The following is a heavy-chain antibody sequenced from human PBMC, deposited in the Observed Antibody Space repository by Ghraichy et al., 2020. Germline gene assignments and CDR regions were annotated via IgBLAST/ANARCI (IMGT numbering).Heavy chain of an antibody. D-gene: IGHD2-2*01. Sequence: SQTLSLTCAVYGGSFSGYYWSWIRQPPGKGLEWIGEINHSGSTNYNPSLKSRVTISVDTSKNQFSLKLSSVTAADTAVYYCASQAYYCSSTSPTNSSSWCDYWGQGTLVTVSS. V-gene: IGHV4-34*01. CDR1: GGSFSGYY. CDR2: INHSGST. CDR3: ASQAYYCSSTSPTNSSSWCDY. J-gene: IGHJ4*02.